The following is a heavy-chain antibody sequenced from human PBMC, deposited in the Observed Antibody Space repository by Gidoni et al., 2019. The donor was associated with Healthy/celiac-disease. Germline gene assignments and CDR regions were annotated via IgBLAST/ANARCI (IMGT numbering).Heavy chain of an antibody. CDR2: INPNSGGT. V-gene: IGHV1-2*04. J-gene: IGHJ6*02. Sequence: QVQLVQSGAEVKKPGASVKVSCKASGYTFTGYYMHWVRQAPGQGLEWMGWINPNSGGTNYAQKFQGWVTMTRDTSISTAYMELSRLRSDDTAVYYCARDGELLSRGPSRLMDVWGQGTTVTVSS. CDR3: ARDGELLSRGPSRLMDV. D-gene: IGHD3-10*01. CDR1: GYTFTGYY.